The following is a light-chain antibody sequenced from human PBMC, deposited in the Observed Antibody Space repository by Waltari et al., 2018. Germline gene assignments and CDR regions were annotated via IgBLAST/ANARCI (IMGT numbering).Light chain of an antibody. CDR2: EVT. V-gene: IGLV2-23*02. Sequence: QSAPTQPASVSGSPGQSITISCTGTSRDIGTYDLVSWYQQHPGKAPKLMNYEVTKRPSGVSTRFSGSKSGNTASLTISGLQADDEADYYCYSYANGRVFGGGTKLTVL. J-gene: IGLJ3*02. CDR1: SRDIGTYDL. CDR3: YSYANGRV.